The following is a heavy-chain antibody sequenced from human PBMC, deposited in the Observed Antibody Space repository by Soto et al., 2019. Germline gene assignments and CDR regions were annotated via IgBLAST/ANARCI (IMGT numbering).Heavy chain of an antibody. D-gene: IGHD5-12*01. V-gene: IGHV2-5*02. CDR3: AHIWATSYFYY. Sequence: QITLKESGPTLVKPTQTLTLTCTFSGFSLSTSGVGVGWIRQPPGKALEWLALIYCDDDKRYSPSLKSSLTITKDTYKNQVVLTMTNMDPVDTDTYYCAHIWATSYFYYWGQGTLVTVSS. CDR1: GFSLSTSGVG. J-gene: IGHJ4*02. CDR2: IYCDDDK.